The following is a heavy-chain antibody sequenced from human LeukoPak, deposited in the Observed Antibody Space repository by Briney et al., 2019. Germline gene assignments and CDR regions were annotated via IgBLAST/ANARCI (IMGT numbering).Heavy chain of an antibody. CDR3: AKTVTFGGVIHSLAY. V-gene: IGHV3-30*02. Sequence: PGGSLRLSCAASGFTFSSYGMHWVRQAPGKGLEWVAFIRYDGSNKYYADSVKGRFTISRDNSKNTLYLQMNSLRAEDTAVYYCAKTVTFGGVIHSLAYWGQGTLVTVSS. CDR1: GFTFSSYG. D-gene: IGHD3-16*01. CDR2: IRYDGSNK. J-gene: IGHJ4*02.